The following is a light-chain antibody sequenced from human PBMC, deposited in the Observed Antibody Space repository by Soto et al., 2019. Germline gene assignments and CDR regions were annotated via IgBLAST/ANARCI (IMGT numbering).Light chain of an antibody. Sequence: QPVLTQPPSVSGAPGQRVTISCTGSSSNIGAGYDVHWYQQLPGTAPKLLIYGNSNRPSGVPDRFSGSKSGTSASLAITGLQAEDEADYYCQSYDSSRGGVVFGGGTKVTVL. J-gene: IGLJ2*01. CDR3: QSYDSSRGGVV. CDR2: GNS. V-gene: IGLV1-40*01. CDR1: SSNIGAGYD.